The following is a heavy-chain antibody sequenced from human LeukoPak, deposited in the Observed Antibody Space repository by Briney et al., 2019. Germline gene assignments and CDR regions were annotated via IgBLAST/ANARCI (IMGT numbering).Heavy chain of an antibody. Sequence: RPGGSLRLSCAASGFTFSSYEMTWVRQAPGKGLEWVSYISSSGSTIYYADSVKGRFTISRDNAKNSLYLQMNSLRAEDTAVYYCARDGRWLFSDSWGQGTLVTVSS. CDR1: GFTFSSYE. D-gene: IGHD3-22*01. CDR2: ISSSGSTI. J-gene: IGHJ5*01. V-gene: IGHV3-48*03. CDR3: ARDGRWLFSDS.